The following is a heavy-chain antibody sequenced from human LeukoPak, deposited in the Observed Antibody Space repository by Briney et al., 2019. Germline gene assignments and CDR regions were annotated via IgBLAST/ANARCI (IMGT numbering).Heavy chain of an antibody. Sequence: GGSLRLSCAASGFTFRSFGMHWVRQAPGKGLEWVSFIRSDGRATDYADSVEGRLTISRDNSRNTLYVQMNSLRDEDTAIYYCAKDRDGGNFYFDYWGQGILVTVSS. V-gene: IGHV3-30*02. CDR2: IRSDGRAT. D-gene: IGHD4-23*01. CDR1: GFTFRSFG. J-gene: IGHJ4*02. CDR3: AKDRDGGNFYFDY.